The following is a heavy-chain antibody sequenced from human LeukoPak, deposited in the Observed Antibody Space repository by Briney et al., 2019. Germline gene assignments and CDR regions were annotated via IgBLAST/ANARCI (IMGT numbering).Heavy chain of an antibody. V-gene: IGHV1-8*03. D-gene: IGHD3-3*01. Sequence: GASVKVSCKASGYTFTGYYMHWVRQATGQGLEWMGWMNPNSGNTGYAQKFQGRVTITRNTSISTAYMELSSLRSEDTAVYYCARRALEWNLDYYYYYYMDVWGKGTTVTVSS. CDR2: MNPNSGNT. J-gene: IGHJ6*03. CDR1: GYTFTGYY. CDR3: ARRALEWNLDYYYYYYMDV.